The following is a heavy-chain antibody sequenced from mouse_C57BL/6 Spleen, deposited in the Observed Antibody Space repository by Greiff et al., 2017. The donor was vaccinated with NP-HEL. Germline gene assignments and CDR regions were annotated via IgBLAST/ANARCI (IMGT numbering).Heavy chain of an antibody. J-gene: IGHJ2*01. CDR3: ARSDHYGNLDY. CDR2: IYPGDGDT. Sequence: VQLQQSGAELVKPGASVKISCKASGYAFSSYWMNWVKQRPGKGLEWIGQIYPGDGDTNYNGKFKGKATLTADKSSSTAYMQLSSLTSEDSAVYFCARSDHYGNLDYWGQGTTLTVSS. V-gene: IGHV1-80*01. CDR1: GYAFSSYW. D-gene: IGHD1-1*01.